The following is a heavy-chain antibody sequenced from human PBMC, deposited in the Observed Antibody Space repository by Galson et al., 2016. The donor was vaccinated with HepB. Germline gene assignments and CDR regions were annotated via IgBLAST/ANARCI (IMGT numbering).Heavy chain of an antibody. CDR1: GYTFATHG. Sequence: SVKVSCKASGYTFATHGISWVRQAPGEGLEWMGWVRVFDGHTDSAQKFQDRVSFTADTSTNTAYMELRSLTYDDTAVYFCAREQSSSWSPFDYWGQGTLVAVS. V-gene: IGHV1-18*01. D-gene: IGHD6-13*01. CDR3: AREQSSSWSPFDY. CDR2: VRVFDGHT. J-gene: IGHJ4*02.